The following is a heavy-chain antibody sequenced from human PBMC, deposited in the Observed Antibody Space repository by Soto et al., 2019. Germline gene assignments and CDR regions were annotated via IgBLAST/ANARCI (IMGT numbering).Heavy chain of an antibody. CDR3: AREGWPLLQTGMDV. CDR2: IWSDGSKR. Sequence: GGSLRLSCVASGFSFSNYGMHWVRQAPGKGLEWVAVIWSDGSKRYYADSVKGRFTVSRDTAKNTLYLQMDSLRVEDTAVYYCAREGWPLLQTGMDVWGQGTTVTVSS. J-gene: IGHJ6*02. D-gene: IGHD2-15*01. V-gene: IGHV3-33*01. CDR1: GFSFSNYG.